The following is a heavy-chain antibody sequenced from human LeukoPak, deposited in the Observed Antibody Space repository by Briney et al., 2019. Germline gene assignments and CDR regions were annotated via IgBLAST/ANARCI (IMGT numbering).Heavy chain of an antibody. J-gene: IGHJ6*03. Sequence: GGSLRLSCAASGFTFSDYYMSWIRQAPGKGLEWVSYISSSGSTIYYADSVKGRFTISRDNSKNTLYLQMNSLRAEDTAVYYCAKFTGEGTPYYYYMDVWGKGTTVTVSS. CDR3: AKFTGEGTPYYYYMDV. CDR2: ISSSGSTI. D-gene: IGHD7-27*01. V-gene: IGHV3-11*01. CDR1: GFTFSDYY.